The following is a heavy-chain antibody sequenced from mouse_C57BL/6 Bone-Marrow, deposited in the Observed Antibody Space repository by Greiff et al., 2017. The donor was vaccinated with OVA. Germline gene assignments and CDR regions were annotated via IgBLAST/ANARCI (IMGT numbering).Heavy chain of an antibody. CDR1: GFTFSDYG. CDR2: ISSGSSTI. J-gene: IGHJ2*01. D-gene: IGHD1-1*01. V-gene: IGHV5-17*01. CDR3: ATYYYGRSDY. Sequence: EVKVVESGGGLVKPGGSLKLSCAASGFTFSDYGMHWVRQAPEKGLEWVAYISSGSSTIYYADTVKGRFTISRDNAKNTLFLQMTSLRSEDTAMYYCATYYYGRSDYWGQGTTLTVSS.